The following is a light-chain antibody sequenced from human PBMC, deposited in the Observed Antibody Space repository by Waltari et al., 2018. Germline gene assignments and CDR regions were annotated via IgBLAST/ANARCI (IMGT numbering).Light chain of an antibody. CDR1: HGISSY. CDR2: AAT. J-gene: IGKJ4*01. CDR3: LQHNSYPLT. Sequence: DIQMTQSPSSLSASVGDTVTITCRASHGISSYLNWFQQKPGKAPKLLIYAATTLQSGVPSRFSGSGSGTEFTLTISSLQPEDFAAYYCLQHNSYPLTFGGGTKVEIK. V-gene: IGKV1-17*01.